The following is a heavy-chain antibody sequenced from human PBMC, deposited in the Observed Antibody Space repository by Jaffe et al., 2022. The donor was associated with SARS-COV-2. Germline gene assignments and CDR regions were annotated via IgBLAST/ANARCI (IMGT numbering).Heavy chain of an antibody. CDR3: ARAGEFYYYGMDV. V-gene: IGHV3-74*01. D-gene: IGHD3-10*01. CDR1: GFTFSSYW. CDR2: INSDGIST. Sequence: EVQVVESGGGLVQPGGSLRLSCAASGFTFSSYWMHWVRQAPGKGLVWVSRINSDGISTTYADSVKGRFTISRDNAKNTVYLQMNSLRADDTAVYYCARAGEFYYYGMDVWGQGTTVTVSS. J-gene: IGHJ6*02.